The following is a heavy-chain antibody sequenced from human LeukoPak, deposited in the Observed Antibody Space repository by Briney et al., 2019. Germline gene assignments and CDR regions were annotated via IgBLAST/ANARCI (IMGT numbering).Heavy chain of an antibody. CDR3: AKDGSLRRNEEIDY. CDR1: GFTFSSYA. Sequence: PGGSLRLSCAASGFTFSSYAMSWVRQAPGKGLEWVSAISGSGGSTYYADSAKGRFTISRDNSKNTLYLQMNSLRAEDTAVYYCAKDGSLRRNEEIDYWGQGTLVTVSS. D-gene: IGHD4-17*01. V-gene: IGHV3-23*01. J-gene: IGHJ4*02. CDR2: ISGSGGST.